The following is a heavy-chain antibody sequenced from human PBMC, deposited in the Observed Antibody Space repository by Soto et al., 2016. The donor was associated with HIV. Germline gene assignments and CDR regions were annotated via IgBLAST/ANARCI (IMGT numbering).Heavy chain of an antibody. Sequence: QVQLVQSGAEVKKPGSSVRVSCKASGGTFSTYAISWVRQAPGQGLEWMGGIIPVFGTPTYAQKFQGRVTITADESTSTSYTEVRSLRSEDTAIYYCARLKEDFYYYMAVWGKGTTVTVSS. J-gene: IGHJ6*03. CDR2: IIPVFGTP. V-gene: IGHV1-69*01. CDR3: ARLKEDFYYYMAV. CDR1: GGTFSTYA.